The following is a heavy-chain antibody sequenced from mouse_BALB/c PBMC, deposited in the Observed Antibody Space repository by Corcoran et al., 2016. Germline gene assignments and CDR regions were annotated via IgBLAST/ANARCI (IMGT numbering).Heavy chain of an antibody. V-gene: IGHV1S136*01. CDR1: GYTFTSYV. Sequence: EVQLQQSGPELVKPGASVKMSCKASGYTFTSYVMHWVKQKPGQGLEWIGYINPYNDGTKYNEKFKGKATLTSDKSSSTAYMELSSLTSEDSAVYYCARLNDYDLYAMDYWGQGTSVTVSS. J-gene: IGHJ4*01. CDR2: INPYNDGT. D-gene: IGHD2-4*01. CDR3: ARLNDYDLYAMDY.